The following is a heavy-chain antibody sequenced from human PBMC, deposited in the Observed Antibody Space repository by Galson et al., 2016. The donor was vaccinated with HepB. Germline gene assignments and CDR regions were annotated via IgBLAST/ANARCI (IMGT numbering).Heavy chain of an antibody. D-gene: IGHD3/OR15-3a*01. CDR3: ATQTYSGFWTAFDS. J-gene: IGHJ4*02. CDR2: INAGSGER. V-gene: IGHV1-3*01. CDR1: GDSLIVYT. Sequence: SVKVSCKASGDSLIVYTTHWVRQAPGQGLEWIAWINAGSGERKFSPKFQDRVIITRDTPASTAYMESRGLRSEDTAVYFCATQTYSGFWTAFDSWGQGTLVTVSS.